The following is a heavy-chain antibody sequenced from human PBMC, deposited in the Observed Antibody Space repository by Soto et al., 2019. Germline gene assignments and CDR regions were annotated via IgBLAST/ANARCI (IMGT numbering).Heavy chain of an antibody. CDR1: GFTFSSYA. J-gene: IGHJ4*02. CDR2: ISYDGSNK. CDR3: ARDQED. V-gene: IGHV3-30-3*01. Sequence: QVQLVESGGGVVQPGRSLRLSCAASGFTFSSYAMHWVRQAPGKGLEWVAVISYDGSNKYYADSVKGRFTISRDNSKNTLYLQMNGLRAEDTAVYYCARDQEDWGQGTLVTVSS.